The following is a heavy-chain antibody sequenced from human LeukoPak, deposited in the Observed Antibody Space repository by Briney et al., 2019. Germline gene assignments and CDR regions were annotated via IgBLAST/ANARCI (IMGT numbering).Heavy chain of an antibody. CDR2: INDDETST. J-gene: IGHJ4*02. D-gene: IGHD1-26*01. V-gene: IGHV3-74*01. Sequence: PGGSLRLSCAASGFTFSNAWMSWVRQVPGKGLEWVSRINDDETSTTYAESVKGRFTISRDNAKNTLFLQMNSLRAEDTAVYYCATTGSGSYYDYWGQGTLVTVSS. CDR1: GFTFSNAW. CDR3: ATTGSGSYYDY.